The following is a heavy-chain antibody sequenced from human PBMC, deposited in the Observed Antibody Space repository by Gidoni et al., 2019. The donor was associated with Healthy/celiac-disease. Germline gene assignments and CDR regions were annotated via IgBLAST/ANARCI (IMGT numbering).Heavy chain of an antibody. J-gene: IGHJ3*02. Sequence: EVQLVESGGGLVQPGGSLRLSCSASGFTFSSYAMHWVRQAPGKGLEYVSAISSNGGSTYYADSVKGRFTISRDNSKNTLYLQMSSLRAEDTAVYYCVKLCSGGYGSGSYYPTNDAFDIWGQGTMVTVSS. CDR1: GFTFSSYA. CDR2: ISSNGGST. V-gene: IGHV3-64D*06. CDR3: VKLCSGGYGSGSYYPTNDAFDI. D-gene: IGHD3-10*01.